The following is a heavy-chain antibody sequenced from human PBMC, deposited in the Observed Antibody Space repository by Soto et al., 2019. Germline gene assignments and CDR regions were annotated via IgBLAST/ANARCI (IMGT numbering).Heavy chain of an antibody. Sequence: ESGGGLVQPGRSLRLSCAASGFTFDDYAMHWVRQAPGKGLEWVSGISWNSGSIGYADSVKGRFTISRDNAKNSLYLQMNSLRAEDTALYYCAKDRIGSSHFDYWGQGTLVTVSS. J-gene: IGHJ4*02. CDR1: GFTFDDYA. D-gene: IGHD6-6*01. V-gene: IGHV3-9*01. CDR3: AKDRIGSSHFDY. CDR2: ISWNSGSI.